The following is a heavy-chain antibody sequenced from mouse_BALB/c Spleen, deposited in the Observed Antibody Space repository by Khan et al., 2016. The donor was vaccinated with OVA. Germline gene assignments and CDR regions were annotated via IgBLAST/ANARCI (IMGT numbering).Heavy chain of an antibody. CDR1: GYTFTSYW. CDR3: ARSNYYGSGLYAMDY. V-gene: IGHV1S41*01. J-gene: IGHJ4*01. D-gene: IGHD1-1*01. Sequence: DLVMPGAAVTLSCKASGYTFTSYWINWIKQRPGQGLEWIGRIAPGSGSTSSNDMFKGKATLTVDASSNTAYIQLSSLSSEDSAVYYCARSNYYGSGLYAMDYWGQGTSVTVSS. CDR2: IAPGSGST.